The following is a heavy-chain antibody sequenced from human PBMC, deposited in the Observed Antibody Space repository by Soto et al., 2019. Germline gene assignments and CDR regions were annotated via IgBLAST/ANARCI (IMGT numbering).Heavy chain of an antibody. CDR1: TFTFSTYA. V-gene: IGHV3-23*01. J-gene: IGHJ4*02. D-gene: IGHD3-22*01. CDR2: ISARGDNT. Sequence: VGSLRLSCAASTFTFSTYALSWVRQAPGRGLEWVSSISARGDNTHYADSVKGRFTISRDNSKDTLYLQMNSLGAEDTAVYYCATGDTSAYYFMFYWGQGALVTV. CDR3: ATGDTSAYYFMFY.